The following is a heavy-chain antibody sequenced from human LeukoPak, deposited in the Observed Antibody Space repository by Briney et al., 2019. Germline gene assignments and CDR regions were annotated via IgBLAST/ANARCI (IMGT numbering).Heavy chain of an antibody. V-gene: IGHV3-48*01. CDR3: ARGDYCSSGSCYLSALYYYYGMDV. CDR2: ITASGTAM. CDR1: GFTFSSYS. J-gene: IGHJ6*02. D-gene: IGHD2-15*01. Sequence: GGSLRLSCEASGFTFSSYSMNWVRQAPGKGLEWVSHITASGTAMFYADSVKGRFTISRDNAKNSLYLQMNSLRAEDTAVYYCARGDYCSSGSCYLSALYYYYGMDVWGQGTTVTVSS.